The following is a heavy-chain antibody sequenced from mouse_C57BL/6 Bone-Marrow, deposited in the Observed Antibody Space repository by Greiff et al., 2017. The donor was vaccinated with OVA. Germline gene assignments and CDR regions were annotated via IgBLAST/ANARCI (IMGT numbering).Heavy chain of an antibody. J-gene: IGHJ3*01. V-gene: IGHV1-55*01. D-gene: IGHD1-1*01. Sequence: QVQLQQPGAELVKPGASVKMSCKASGYTFTGYWITWVKQRPGQGLEWIGDIYPGSGSTNYNEKFKSKATLTVDTSSSTAYMQLSSLTSEDSAVYYCARQCGSSWSAYWGQGTLVTVSA. CDR3: ARQCGSSWSAY. CDR2: IYPGSGST. CDR1: GYTFTGYW.